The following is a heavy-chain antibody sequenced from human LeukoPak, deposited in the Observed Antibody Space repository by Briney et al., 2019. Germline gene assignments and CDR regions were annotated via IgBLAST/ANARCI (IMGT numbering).Heavy chain of an antibody. CDR2: IYYSGST. CDR3: ARLHLTYYYGSPPGSPFDY. V-gene: IGHV4-39*07. CDR1: GGSISSSSYY. Sequence: SETLSLTCTVSGGSISSSSYYWGWIRQPPGKGLEWIGSIYYSGSTYYNPSLKSRVTISVDTSKNQFSLKLSSVTAADTAVYYCARLHLTYYYGSPPGSPFDYWGQGTLVTVSS. J-gene: IGHJ4*02. D-gene: IGHD3-10*01.